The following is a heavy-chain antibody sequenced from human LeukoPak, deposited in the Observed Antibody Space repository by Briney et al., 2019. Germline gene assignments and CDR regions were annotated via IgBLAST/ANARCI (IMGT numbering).Heavy chain of an antibody. Sequence: GGSLRLSCAASGFTFSSYAMSWVRQAPGKGLEWVSAISGSGGSTYYADSVKGRFTISRDNSKNTLYLQMNSLRAEDTAVYYCVRVAGPQTSTVVTLELPYYYYYGMDVWGQGTTVTVSS. CDR2: ISGSGGST. V-gene: IGHV3-23*01. J-gene: IGHJ6*02. D-gene: IGHD4-23*01. CDR3: VRVAGPQTSTVVTLELPYYYYYGMDV. CDR1: GFTFSSYA.